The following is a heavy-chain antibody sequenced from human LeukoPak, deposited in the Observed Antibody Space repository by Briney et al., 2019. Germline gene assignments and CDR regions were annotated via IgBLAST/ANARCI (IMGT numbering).Heavy chain of an antibody. CDR3: ARDYYYGSGSYLEALDAFDI. Sequence: ASVEVSCKASGGTFSSYAISWVRQAPGQGLEWMGRIIPIFGIANYAQKFQGRVTITADKSTSTAYMELSSLRSEDTAVYYCARDYYYGSGSYLEALDAFDIWGQGTMVTVSS. CDR1: GGTFSSYA. J-gene: IGHJ3*02. V-gene: IGHV1-69*04. CDR2: IIPIFGIA. D-gene: IGHD3-10*01.